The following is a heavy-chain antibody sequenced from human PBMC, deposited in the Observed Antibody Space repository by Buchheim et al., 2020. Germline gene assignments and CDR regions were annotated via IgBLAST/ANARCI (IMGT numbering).Heavy chain of an antibody. CDR2: IHSTGST. D-gene: IGHD6-6*01. CDR3: SRGAAARPGY. CDR1: GGSISGYY. J-gene: IGHJ4*02. Sequence: QVHLQESGPGLVKPSETLSLTCTVSGGSISGYYLTWLRQLPGRGLEWIGYIHSTGSTHYSPSLRRRSTIPFDTSTHQFSLTLTSMAPADTAVYYCSRGAAARPGYWGQG. V-gene: IGHV4-59*01.